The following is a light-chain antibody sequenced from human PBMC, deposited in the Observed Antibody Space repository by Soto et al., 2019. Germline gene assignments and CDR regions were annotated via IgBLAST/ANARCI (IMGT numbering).Light chain of an antibody. Sequence: QSVLTQPPSVSAAPGQKVTISCSGGTSNIGNNFVSWYQQIPGTAPKLLIYEGNKRRTGIPDRFSGSKSGTSATLHITGLQSGDEADYYCGTWDTSLSAGVFGGGTKLTVL. CDR2: EGN. J-gene: IGLJ2*01. V-gene: IGLV1-51*01. CDR3: GTWDTSLSAGV. CDR1: TSNIGNNF.